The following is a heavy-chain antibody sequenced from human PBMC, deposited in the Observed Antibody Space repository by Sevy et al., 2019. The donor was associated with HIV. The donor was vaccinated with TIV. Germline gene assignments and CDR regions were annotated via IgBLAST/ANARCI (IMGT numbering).Heavy chain of an antibody. V-gene: IGHV3-33*01. CDR2: IWSDGAYQ. CDR3: ARGGYYYDNAAYYAFDS. Sequence: GGSLRLSCAAAGFTFSSYAMHWVRQAPGKGLEWVAIIWSDGAYQYHGDSVKGRFPISRDNSKNTLYLQMNSLRVEDTAVYYCARGGYYYDNAAYYAFDSWGQGTLVTVSS. J-gene: IGHJ4*02. D-gene: IGHD3-22*01. CDR1: GFTFSSYA.